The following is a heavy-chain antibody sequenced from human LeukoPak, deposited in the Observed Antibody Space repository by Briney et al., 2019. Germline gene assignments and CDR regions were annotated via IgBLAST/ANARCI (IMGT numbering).Heavy chain of an antibody. Sequence: GGSLRLLCGPCGFSLRNYAMSWVRQAPREGLEWVSCISGSGDSTYYAGSVKCRFTISRDGSRKTLFLQMSSLRAEDTAVYYCVSTRSAVVLPAMGYYYYGMDVWGQGTTVTVSS. J-gene: IGHJ6*02. CDR1: GFSLRNYA. V-gene: IGHV3-23*01. CDR2: ISGSGDST. CDR3: VSTRSAVVLPAMGYYYYGMDV. D-gene: IGHD2-2*01.